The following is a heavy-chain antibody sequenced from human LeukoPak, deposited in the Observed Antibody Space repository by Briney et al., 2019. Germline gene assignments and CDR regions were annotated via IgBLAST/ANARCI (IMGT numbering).Heavy chain of an antibody. J-gene: IGHJ5*02. D-gene: IGHD1-1*01. CDR3: ARSSTTGTTSYFDP. Sequence: ASETLSLTCTVSGFSISSGYYWGWFRQPPGKGLEWIGSIYHSGSTYYNLSFKSRVTISLNTSKNYFSLKLNSVTAADTAVYYCARSSTTGTTSYFDPWGQGTLVTVSS. CDR2: IYHSGST. CDR1: GFSISSGYY. V-gene: IGHV4-38-2*02.